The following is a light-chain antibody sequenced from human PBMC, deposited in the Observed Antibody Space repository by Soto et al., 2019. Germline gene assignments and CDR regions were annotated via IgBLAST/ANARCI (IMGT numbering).Light chain of an antibody. J-gene: IGLJ1*01. CDR2: DDS. CDR3: QVWDGSRDHYV. V-gene: IGLV3-21*02. Sequence: SYELTQPPSVSVAPGQTARITCGGSDIKIKSVHWYQQTPGQAPVLVVYDDSDRPSGIPERFSGSSSGNTATLTITRDEAGDEADYFCQVWDGSRDHYVFATGTKLTVL. CDR1: DIKIKS.